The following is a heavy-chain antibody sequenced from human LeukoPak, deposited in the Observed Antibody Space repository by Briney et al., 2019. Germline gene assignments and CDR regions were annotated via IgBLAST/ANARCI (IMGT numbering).Heavy chain of an antibody. V-gene: IGHV5-51*01. CDR1: GYSFTSYW. CDR3: ATHPSSSGYAFDI. CDR2: IYPGDSDT. J-gene: IGHJ3*02. D-gene: IGHD6-6*01. Sequence: GESLKISCKGSGYSFTSYWIGWVRPMPGKGLEGMGIIYPGDSDTRYSPSFQGQVTISADKSISTAYLQWSSLKASDTAMYYCATHPSSSGYAFDIWGQGTMVTVSS.